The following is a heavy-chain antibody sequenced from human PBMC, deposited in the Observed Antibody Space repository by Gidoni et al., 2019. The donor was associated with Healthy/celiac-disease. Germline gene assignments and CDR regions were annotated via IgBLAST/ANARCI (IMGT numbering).Heavy chain of an antibody. CDR3: ARGSSGSSSSRAYYYYGMDV. CDR2: IYPGDSDT. V-gene: IGHV5-51*01. D-gene: IGHD6-6*01. CDR1: GYSFTSYW. Sequence: EVQLVQSGAEVTKPGESLKISCKGSGYSFTSYWIGWVRQMPGKGLEWMGIIYPGDSDTRYSPSFQGQVTISADKSISTAYLQWSSLKASDTAMYYCARGSSGSSSSRAYYYYGMDVWGKGTTVTVSS. J-gene: IGHJ6*04.